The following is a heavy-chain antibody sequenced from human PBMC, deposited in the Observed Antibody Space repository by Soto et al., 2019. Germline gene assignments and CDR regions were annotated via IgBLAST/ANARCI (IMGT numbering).Heavy chain of an antibody. Sequence: QVQLVESGGGVVQPGRSLRLSCAASGFTFSSYGMHWVRQAPGKGLEWVAVISYDGSNKYYADSVKGRFTISRDNSKNTLYLQMNSLRAEDTAVYYCAKDSSSSVHYWGQGTLVTVSS. CDR1: GFTFSSYG. D-gene: IGHD6-6*01. CDR3: AKDSSSSVHY. CDR2: ISYDGSNK. V-gene: IGHV3-30*18. J-gene: IGHJ4*02.